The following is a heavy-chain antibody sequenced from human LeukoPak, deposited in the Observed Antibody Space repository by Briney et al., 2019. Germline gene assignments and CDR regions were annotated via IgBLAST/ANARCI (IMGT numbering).Heavy chain of an antibody. CDR2: IYYSGST. V-gene: IGHV4-59*01. D-gene: IGHD3-3*01. J-gene: IGHJ4*02. CDR1: GGSISSYY. Sequence: SETLSLTCTVSGGSISSYYWSWIRQPPGKGLEWIGYIYYSGSTTYNPSLKSRVTTSVNTSKNQFSLKLSSVTAADTAVYSCARGGNFLDYWGQGTLVTVSS. CDR3: ARGGNFLDY.